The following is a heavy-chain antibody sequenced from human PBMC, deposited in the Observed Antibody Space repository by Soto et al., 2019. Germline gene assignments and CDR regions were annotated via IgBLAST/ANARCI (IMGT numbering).Heavy chain of an antibody. CDR1: GFTFDSYP. J-gene: IGHJ6*02. Sequence: VQLVESGGGVVQPGRSLRLSCAVSGFTFDSYPMHWVRQAPGKGLEWVAVVSYDGTKEYYADSVKGRFTISRDNSKSTLSLQMNSLRADDTAGYYCARAEYSSSWSPYYYYYGMDVWGQGTTVTVSS. CDR3: ARAEYSSSWSPYYYYYGMDV. V-gene: IGHV3-30*14. D-gene: IGHD6-13*01. CDR2: VSYDGTKE.